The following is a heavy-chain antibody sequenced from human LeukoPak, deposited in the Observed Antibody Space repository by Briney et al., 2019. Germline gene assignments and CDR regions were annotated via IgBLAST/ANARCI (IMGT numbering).Heavy chain of an antibody. D-gene: IGHD3-10*01. CDR1: GGSISSYY. CDR3: ARERYYGSGSYLEIDY. Sequence: SETLSLTCTVSGGSISSYYWSWNRQPPGKGLEWIGYIYYSGSTNYNPSLKSRVTISIDTSKNQFSLKLSSVTAADTAVYYCARERYYGSGSYLEIDYWGQGNMVTVSS. V-gene: IGHV4-59*01. J-gene: IGHJ4*02. CDR2: IYYSGST.